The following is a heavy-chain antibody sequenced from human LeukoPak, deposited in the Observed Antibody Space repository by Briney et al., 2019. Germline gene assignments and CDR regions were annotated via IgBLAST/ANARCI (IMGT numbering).Heavy chain of an antibody. Sequence: SETLSLTCNVSGGSISSSNHYWGWIRQPPGEGLEWIGYIYYSGSTNYNPSLKSRVTISVDTSKNQFSLKLSSVTAADTAVYYCARVSSSSWYTLGYYYYYGMDVWGQGTTVTVSS. CDR3: ARVSSSSWYTLGYYYYYGMDV. V-gene: IGHV4-61*05. CDR2: IYYSGST. D-gene: IGHD6-13*01. J-gene: IGHJ6*02. CDR1: GGSISSSNHY.